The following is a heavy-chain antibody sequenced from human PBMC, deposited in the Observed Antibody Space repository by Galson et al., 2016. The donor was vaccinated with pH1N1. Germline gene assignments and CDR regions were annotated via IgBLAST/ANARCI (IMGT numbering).Heavy chain of an antibody. Sequence: QPPGKGLEWIGSIYYGESTHYNPSHKSRVTMSVDTSKNQFSLKLSSVTAADTAVYYCARPEYVDVDLKDWYFDLWGRGTLVTVSS. D-gene: IGHD3-16*01. J-gene: IGHJ2*01. V-gene: IGHV4-39*01. CDR2: IYYGEST. CDR3: ARPEYVDVDLKDWYFDL.